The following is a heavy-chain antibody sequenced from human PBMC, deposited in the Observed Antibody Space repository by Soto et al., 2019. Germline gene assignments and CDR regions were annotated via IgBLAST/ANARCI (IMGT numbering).Heavy chain of an antibody. CDR1: GYTFTSYG. V-gene: IGHV1-18*01. Sequence: QVQLVQSGAEVKKPGASVKVSCKASGYTFTSYGISWVRQAPGQGLEWMGWISAYNGNTNYAQKLQGRVTMTTDTSTSTACMELRGLTSDDTAVYYCAREPRRPSTHQEVLCFGELGHFDYWGQGTLVTVSS. D-gene: IGHD3-10*01. CDR2: ISAYNGNT. J-gene: IGHJ4*02. CDR3: AREPRRPSTHQEVLCFGELGHFDY.